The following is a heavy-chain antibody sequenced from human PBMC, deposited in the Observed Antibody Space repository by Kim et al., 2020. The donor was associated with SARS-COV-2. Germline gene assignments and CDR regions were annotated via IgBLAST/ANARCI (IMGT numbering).Heavy chain of an antibody. Sequence: GGSLRLSCAASGFTFSSYAMHWVRQAPGKGLEWVAVISYDGSNKYYADSVKGRFTISRDNSKNTLYLQMNSLRAEDTAVYYCARDRPVLWELLGPSAFDIWGQGTMVTVSS. D-gene: IGHD1-26*01. CDR2: ISYDGSNK. J-gene: IGHJ3*02. CDR3: ARDRPVLWELLGPSAFDI. V-gene: IGHV3-30*04. CDR1: GFTFSSYA.